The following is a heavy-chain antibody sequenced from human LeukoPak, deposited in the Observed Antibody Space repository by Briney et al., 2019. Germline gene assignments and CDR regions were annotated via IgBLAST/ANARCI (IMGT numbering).Heavy chain of an antibody. CDR2: IYYSGST. J-gene: IGHJ5*02. CDR3: ARLRGRSGSYSVDP. CDR1: GGSISGYY. D-gene: IGHD3-10*01. V-gene: IGHV4-59*01. Sequence: SETLSLTCSVSGGSISGYYWNWIRQPPGKGLEWIGYIYYSGSTNYNPSLKSRVSISGDMSKNQISLKVESVTAADTAVYYCARLRGRSGSYSVDPWGQGTLVTASS.